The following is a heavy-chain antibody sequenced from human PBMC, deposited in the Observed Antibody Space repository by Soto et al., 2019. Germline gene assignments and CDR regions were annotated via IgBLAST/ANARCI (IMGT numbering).Heavy chain of an antibody. CDR2: ISYGEIYK. CDR3: ARSSGGATYYYDSSGPGPNVQLVAFDI. J-gene: IGHJ3*02. D-gene: IGHD3-22*01. Sequence: PGGSLRLSCAASGFTFRSYAMHWVRQAPGKGLEWVAIISYGEIYKYYADSVKGRFTISRDNSKNSLYLQMNSLRAEDTAVYYCARSSGGATYYYDSSGPGPNVQLVAFDIWGQGTMVTVSS. CDR1: GFTFRSYA. V-gene: IGHV3-30-3*01.